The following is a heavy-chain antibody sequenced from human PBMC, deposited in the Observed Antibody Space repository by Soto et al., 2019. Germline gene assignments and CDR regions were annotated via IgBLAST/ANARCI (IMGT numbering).Heavy chain of an antibody. CDR3: ARTYSSSYSRYPVYYGMDV. CDR2: VYHSGST. J-gene: IGHJ6*02. V-gene: IGHV4-59*01. D-gene: IGHD3-22*01. CDR1: GDSTRRYF. Sequence: PAETLSLTYTVSGDSTRRYFWSWIRQPPGKGLEWIGCVYHSGSTNYSPSLKRRVSISVDTSKNQFSLRLTSVTAADTAVYYCARTYSSSYSRYPVYYGMDVWGQGTTVTVSS.